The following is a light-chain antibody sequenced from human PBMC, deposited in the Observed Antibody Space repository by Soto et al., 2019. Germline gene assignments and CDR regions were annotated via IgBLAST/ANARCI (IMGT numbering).Light chain of an antibody. CDR1: QSVDSRY. J-gene: IGKJ2*03. V-gene: IGKV3-20*01. CDR3: QQYGSSPRYS. CDR2: AVS. Sequence: DIVLTQSPGTLSLSPGERATLSCRASQSVDSRYLAWYQQKPGQAPRLVIHAVSRRATGIPDRFSGSGSGTDFTLTISRLEPEDFAEDYCQQYGSSPRYSFGQGNDVEIK.